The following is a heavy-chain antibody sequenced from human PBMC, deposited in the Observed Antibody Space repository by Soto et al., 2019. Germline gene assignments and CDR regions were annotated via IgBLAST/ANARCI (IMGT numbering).Heavy chain of an antibody. V-gene: IGHV3-23*01. CDR1: GFTFSNYA. D-gene: IGHD3-22*01. J-gene: IGHJ2*01. CDR3: AKRNYDSSEGRYFDL. CDR2: ISASGGTT. Sequence: EVQLLESGGGLVQPGGSLRLSCAASGFTFSNYAMSWVRQVPVKGLERVSGISASGGTTKYADSVKGRFTISRDNSKNPPELQMNSLRAEDTAVYYCAKRNYDSSEGRYFDLWGRGTLVTVSS.